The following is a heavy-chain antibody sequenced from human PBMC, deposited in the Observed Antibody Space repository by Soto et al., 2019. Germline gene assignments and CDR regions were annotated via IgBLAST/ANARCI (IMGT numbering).Heavy chain of an antibody. J-gene: IGHJ4*02. V-gene: IGHV2-26*01. D-gene: IGHD3-10*01. CDR2: IFSDDEK. CDR1: GFSLSNANVG. Sequence: QVTLKESGPVLVKPTETLTLTCTVSGFSLSNANVGVTWIRQPPGKALEWLAHIFSDDEKSSNPSLKRKVTISKDTSESQVVLTMTNMDPVDTATDYCARIYRPELGVYYFDFWGQGALVPVSS. CDR3: ARIYRPELGVYYFDF.